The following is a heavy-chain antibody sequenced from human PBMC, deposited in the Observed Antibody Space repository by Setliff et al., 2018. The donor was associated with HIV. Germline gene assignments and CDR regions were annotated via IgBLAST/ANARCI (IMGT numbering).Heavy chain of an antibody. J-gene: IGHJ3*01. Sequence: GESLKISCKAVDYTFTTYWIGWVRQMPGEGLEWMGIIYPDDSNIRYNPSFQSQVTISADKSITTAYLEIHNLKASDTATYYCARRDGRSMNAFQIWGPGTMGT. CDR3: ARRDGRSMNAFQI. CDR1: DYTFTTYW. V-gene: IGHV5-51*01. D-gene: IGHD6-13*01. CDR2: IYPDDSNI.